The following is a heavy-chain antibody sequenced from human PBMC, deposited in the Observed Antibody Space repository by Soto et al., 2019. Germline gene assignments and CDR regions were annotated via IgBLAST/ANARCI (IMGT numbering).Heavy chain of an antibody. CDR3: ARGRDYDFWSGYPPPPDY. J-gene: IGHJ4*02. D-gene: IGHD3-3*01. CDR1: GYTFTSYA. V-gene: IGHV1-3*01. Sequence: ASVKVSCKASGYTFTSYAMHWVRQAPGQRLDWMGWINAGNGNTKYSQKFQGRVTITRDTSASTAYMELSSLRSEDTAVYYCARGRDYDFWSGYPPPPDYWGQGTLVTVSS. CDR2: INAGNGNT.